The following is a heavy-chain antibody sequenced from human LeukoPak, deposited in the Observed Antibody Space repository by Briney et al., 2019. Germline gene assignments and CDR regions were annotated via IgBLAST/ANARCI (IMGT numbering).Heavy chain of an antibody. CDR3: ARYNTDSSAYWVNYYFDL. CDR2: IKQDRSEK. V-gene: IGHV3-7*01. J-gene: IGHJ2*01. Sequence: PGGSLRLSCAASGFTFSSYWMSWVRQAPGKGLEGVANIKQDRSEKYYVDSVKGRFTISRDNAKNSLYLQMNSLRAEDTAVYYWARYNTDSSAYWVNYYFDLWGRGTLVTVSS. CDR1: GFTFSSYW. D-gene: IGHD3-22*01.